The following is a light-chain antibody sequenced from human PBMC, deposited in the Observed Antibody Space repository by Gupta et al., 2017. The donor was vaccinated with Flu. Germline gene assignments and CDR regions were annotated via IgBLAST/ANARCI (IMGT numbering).Light chain of an antibody. J-gene: IGKJ1*01. CDR1: QSISSY. CDR2: AAS. Sequence: DIQMTQSPSSLSASVGDRVTITCRASQSISSYLNWYQQKPGKAPKLLIYAASSLQSGVPSRFSGTGSGTDFTLTISRLQPEDFATYYCQQRYSTPWTFGQATKLELK. V-gene: IGKV1-39*01. CDR3: QQRYSTPWT.